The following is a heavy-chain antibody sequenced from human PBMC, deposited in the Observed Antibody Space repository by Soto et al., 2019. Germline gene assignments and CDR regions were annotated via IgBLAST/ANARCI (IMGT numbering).Heavy chain of an antibody. CDR3: ERGVRRIIVQKDAPEKYYFDS. V-gene: IGHV4-34*02. J-gene: IGHJ4*02. CDR1: GGSFSGYY. Sequence: QVQLQQWGAGLLKPSETLSLTCAVYGGSFSGYYWSWIRQPPGKGLEWIGEINHSGSSNYNPSLKSRVTISVDTSKNHFSLKLSSVTAADTAVYYCERGVRRIIVQKDAPEKYYFDSWGQGTRVTVSS. D-gene: IGHD2-15*01. CDR2: INHSGSS.